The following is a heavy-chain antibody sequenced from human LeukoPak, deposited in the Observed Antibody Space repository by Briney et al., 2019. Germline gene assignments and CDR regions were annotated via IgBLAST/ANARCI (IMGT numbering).Heavy chain of an antibody. Sequence: SQTLSLTCTVSGGSISSCGYYWSWIRQPPGKGLEWIGEINHSGSTNYNPSLKSRVTISVDTSKNQFSLKLSSVTAADTAVYYCASYGSGSYYKPNDYWGQGTLVTVSS. CDR2: INHSGST. CDR3: ASYGSGSYYKPNDY. J-gene: IGHJ4*02. V-gene: IGHV4-39*07. D-gene: IGHD3-10*01. CDR1: GGSISSCGYY.